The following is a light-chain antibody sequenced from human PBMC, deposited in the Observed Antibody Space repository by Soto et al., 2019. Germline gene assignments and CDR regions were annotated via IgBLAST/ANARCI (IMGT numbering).Light chain of an antibody. CDR3: CSYAGNSTLV. CDR1: SSDIGSYNL. V-gene: IGLV2-23*01. J-gene: IGLJ2*01. Sequence: QSVLTQPASVSGSPGQSITISCTGTSSDIGSYNLVSWYQQRPGKAPKLMIYEGNKRPSAVSNRFSGSESGNTASLTISGLQAEDEADYYCCSYAGNSTLVFGGGTKVTVL. CDR2: EGN.